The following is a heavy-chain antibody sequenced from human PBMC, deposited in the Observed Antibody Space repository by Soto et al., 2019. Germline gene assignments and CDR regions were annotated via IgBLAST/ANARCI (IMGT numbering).Heavy chain of an antibody. D-gene: IGHD6-13*01. CDR1: GYTFTSYY. CDR3: ARDLESSGQYSSSWYYYYYYGMDV. CDR2: INPSGGST. J-gene: IGHJ6*02. V-gene: IGHV1-46*01. Sequence: ASVKVSCKASGYTFTSYYMHWVRQAPGQGLEWMGIINPSGGSTSYAQKFQGRVTMTRDTSTSTVYMELSSLRSEDTAVYYCARDLESSGQYSSSWYYYYYYGMDVWGQGTTVTVSS.